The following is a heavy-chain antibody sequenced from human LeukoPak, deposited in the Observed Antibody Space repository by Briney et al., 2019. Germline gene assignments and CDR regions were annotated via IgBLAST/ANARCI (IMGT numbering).Heavy chain of an antibody. CDR1: GYTLTGYY. CDR2: VNPNTGGT. Sequence: ASVKVSCKASGYTLTGYYMHWVRQAPGQGLEWMGRVNPNTGGTNYAQKFQGRVAMTRDTSTSTAYLDLSSLTSDDTAVYYCARDSVLGAKWGQGTLVTVSS. J-gene: IGHJ4*02. V-gene: IGHV1-2*06. D-gene: IGHD1-26*01. CDR3: ARDSVLGAK.